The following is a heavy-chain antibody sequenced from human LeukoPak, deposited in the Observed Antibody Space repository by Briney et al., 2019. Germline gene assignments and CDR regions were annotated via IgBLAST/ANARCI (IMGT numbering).Heavy chain of an antibody. CDR2: ISYDGSNK. V-gene: IGHV3-30*18. J-gene: IGHJ4*02. CDR1: GFTFSSYG. CDR3: AKDGVQYYFDY. D-gene: IGHD6-6*01. Sequence: PGRSLRLSCAASGFTFSSYGMHWVRQAPGKGLEWVAVISYDGSNKYYADSVKGRFTISRDNSKNTLYLQMNSLRAEDTAVYYCAKDGVQYYFDYWGQGTLVTVSS.